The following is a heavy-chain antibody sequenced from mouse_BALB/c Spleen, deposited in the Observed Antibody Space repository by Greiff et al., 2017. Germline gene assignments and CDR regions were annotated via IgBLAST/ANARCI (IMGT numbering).Heavy chain of an antibody. J-gene: IGHJ2*01. CDR1: GFTFSSYA. Sequence: EVMLVESGGGLVKPGGSLKLSCAASGFTFSSYAMSWVRQTPEKRLEWVASISSGGSTYYPDSVKGRFTISRDNARNILYLQMSSLRSEDTAMYYCARGMLYFDYWGQGTTLTVSS. V-gene: IGHV5-6-5*01. CDR2: ISSGGST. CDR3: ARGMLYFDY.